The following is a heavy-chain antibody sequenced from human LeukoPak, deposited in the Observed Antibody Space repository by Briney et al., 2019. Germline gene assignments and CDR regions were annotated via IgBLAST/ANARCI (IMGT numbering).Heavy chain of an antibody. Sequence: PSETLSLTCTVSGGSISSSSYYWGWIRQPPGKELEWIGSIYYSGRTYYNPSLKSRVTISVDTSKNQFSLKLSSVTAADTAVYYCARHYFGSGSYYYYYYYMDVWGKGTTVTISS. CDR1: GGSISSSSYY. CDR2: IYYSGRT. D-gene: IGHD3-10*01. V-gene: IGHV4-39*01. J-gene: IGHJ6*03. CDR3: ARHYFGSGSYYYYYYYMDV.